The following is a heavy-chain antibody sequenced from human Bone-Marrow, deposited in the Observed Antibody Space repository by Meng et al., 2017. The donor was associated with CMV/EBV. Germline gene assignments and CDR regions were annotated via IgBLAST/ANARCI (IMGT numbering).Heavy chain of an antibody. D-gene: IGHD7-27*01. CDR2: IYPASGGT. CDR1: GYTFTGHY. Sequence: ASVKVSCKASGYTFTGHYLHWVRQAPGQGLEWLGWIYPASGGTNYAQNFQGRVTMTSDTSISTAYMELSRLRSDDTALYFCARDQNWGPALWGPGNLVNVSS. CDR3: ARDQNWGPAL. J-gene: IGHJ4*02. V-gene: IGHV1-2*02.